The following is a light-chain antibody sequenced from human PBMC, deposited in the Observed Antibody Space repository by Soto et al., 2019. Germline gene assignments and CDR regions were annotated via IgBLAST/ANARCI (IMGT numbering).Light chain of an antibody. CDR1: STDVG. J-gene: IGLJ3*02. V-gene: IGLV2-11*01. CDR3: CSYAGSFTWV. Sequence: QSVLTKPRSVSGSPGQSVTISCSGTSTDVGVSWYQQNPDKAPRLMIYDVSKRPSGVPDRFSGSKSGNTASLTISGLQSEDEGDYYCCSYAGSFTWVFGGGTKLPVL. CDR2: DVS.